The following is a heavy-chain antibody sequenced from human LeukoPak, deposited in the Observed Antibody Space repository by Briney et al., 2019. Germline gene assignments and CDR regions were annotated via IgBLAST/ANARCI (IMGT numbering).Heavy chain of an antibody. CDR1: GFTFSSYS. Sequence: GGSLRLSCAASGFTFSSYSMNWVRQAPGKGLEWVSYISSSSTIYYADSVKGRFTISRDNAKNSLYLQMNSLRAEDTAVYYCARDGTYCNSVVGIDYWGQGTLVTVSS. V-gene: IGHV3-48*01. J-gene: IGHJ4*02. D-gene: IGHD1-26*01. CDR3: ARDGTYCNSVVGIDY. CDR2: ISSSSTI.